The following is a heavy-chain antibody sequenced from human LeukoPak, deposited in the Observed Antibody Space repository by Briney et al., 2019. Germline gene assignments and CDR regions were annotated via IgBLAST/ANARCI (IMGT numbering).Heavy chain of an antibody. CDR2: IGGST. Sequence: ASVTVSCKASGYTFSNYYIHWVRQAPGQGLEWMGIIGGSTNYAQKFRGRVTMTSDTSTSTVYMELSSLRSEDTAVYYCARVRDGYNAAYDIWGQGTMVTVHS. D-gene: IGHD5-24*01. CDR3: ARVRDGYNAAYDI. J-gene: IGHJ3*02. CDR1: GYTFSNYY. V-gene: IGHV1-46*01.